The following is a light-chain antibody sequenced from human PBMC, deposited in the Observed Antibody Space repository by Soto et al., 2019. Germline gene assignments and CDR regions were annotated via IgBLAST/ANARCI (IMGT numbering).Light chain of an antibody. CDR3: CSYTSSYTRV. J-gene: IGLJ1*01. CDR2: DVT. CDR1: SSDVGGYNY. V-gene: IGLV2-14*01. Sequence: QSVLTQPASVSGSPGQSITISCTGTSSDVGGYNYVSWYQQHPGTAPKLMIYDVTTRPSGVSDRFSGSKSGNTASLTISGLQAEDEADYYCCSYTSSYTRVFGTGTKVT.